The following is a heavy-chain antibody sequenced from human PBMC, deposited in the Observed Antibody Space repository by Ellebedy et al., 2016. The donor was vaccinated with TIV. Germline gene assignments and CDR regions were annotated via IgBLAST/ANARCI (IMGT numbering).Heavy chain of an antibody. Sequence: PGGSLRLSCAASGFTFSNYGMHWVRQAPGKGLEWVAVISYDGSNKYYADSVKGRFTISRDNSKNTLYLQMSSLRAEDTAVYYCVIGLSIAVAWIPLDWGQGTLVTVSS. CDR1: GFTFSNYG. D-gene: IGHD6-19*01. V-gene: IGHV3-30*03. J-gene: IGHJ4*02. CDR3: VIGLSIAVAWIPLD. CDR2: ISYDGSNK.